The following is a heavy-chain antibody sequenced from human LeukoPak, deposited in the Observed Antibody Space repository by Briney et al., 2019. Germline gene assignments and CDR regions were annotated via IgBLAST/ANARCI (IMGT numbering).Heavy chain of an antibody. CDR1: GYTFIAYY. J-gene: IGHJ5*02. CDR2: INPNSGGT. CDR3: ARGMGVLVPAATWFDP. D-gene: IGHD2-2*01. V-gene: IGHV1-2*02. Sequence: GASVKVSFKASGYTFIAYYMHWVRQAPGQGLEWMGWINPNSGGTNYAQKFQGRVTMTRDTSISTAYVDLSRLRYDDTAVYYCARGMGVLVPAATWFDPWGQGTMVTVSS.